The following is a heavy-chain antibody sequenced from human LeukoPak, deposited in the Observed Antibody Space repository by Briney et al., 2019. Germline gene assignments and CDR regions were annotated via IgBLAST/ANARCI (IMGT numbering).Heavy chain of an antibody. CDR1: GFTFSSYA. V-gene: IGHV3-64*01. Sequence: PGGSLRLSCAASGFTFSSYAMHWVRQAPGKGLEYVSSLSTNGGNTYYANSVKGRFTISRDNSKNMLYLQMGSLRAEDMALYYCARDSMTTVTTYAFGDYWGQGTLVTVSS. CDR2: LSTNGGNT. D-gene: IGHD4-17*01. CDR3: ARDSMTTVTTYAFGDY. J-gene: IGHJ4*02.